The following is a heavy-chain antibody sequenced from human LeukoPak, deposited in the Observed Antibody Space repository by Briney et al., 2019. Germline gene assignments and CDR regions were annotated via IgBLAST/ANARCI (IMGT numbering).Heavy chain of an antibody. CDR1: GGSISSSSYY. J-gene: IGHJ3*02. D-gene: IGHD3-3*01. CDR2: ISGSGGST. V-gene: IGHV3-23*01. CDR3: AKDPPRGLRFLEWLTDAFDI. Sequence: ETLSLTCTVSGGSISSSSYYWGWVRQAPGKGLEWVSAISGSGGSTYYADSVKGRFTISRDNSKNTLYLQMNSLRAEDTAVYYCAKDPPRGLRFLEWLTDAFDIWGQGTMVTVSS.